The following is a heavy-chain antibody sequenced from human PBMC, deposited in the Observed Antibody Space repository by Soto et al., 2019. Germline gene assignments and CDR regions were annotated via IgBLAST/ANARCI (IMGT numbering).Heavy chain of an antibody. J-gene: IGHJ6*02. CDR3: ATKVRVTNYLYYGMDV. CDR1: GFTFNTSG. D-gene: IGHD2-21*02. CDR2: IAFDGSQA. V-gene: IGHV3-30*03. Sequence: VQLLESGGGLVQPGGSLRLSCAASGFTFNTSGMHWVRQAPGKGLEWVAVIAFDGSQAFYGDSVRGRFTISRDNSKNTLFLQMKSLTPEDTAVYYCATKVRVTNYLYYGMDVWGQGRKVTVSS.